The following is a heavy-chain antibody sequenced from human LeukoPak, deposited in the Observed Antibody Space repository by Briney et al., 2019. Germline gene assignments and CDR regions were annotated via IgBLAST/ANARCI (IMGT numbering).Heavy chain of an antibody. J-gene: IGHJ4*02. D-gene: IGHD1-26*01. CDR3: AKDFIAMSEWEPLGD. CDR2: ISGSGGST. CDR1: GFTASSNY. Sequence: PGGSLRLSCAASGFTASSNYMSWVRQAPGKGLEWVSAISGSGGSTYYADSVKGRFTISRDNSKNTLYLQMNSLRAEDTAVYYCAKDFIAMSEWEPLGDWGQGTLVTVSS. V-gene: IGHV3-23*01.